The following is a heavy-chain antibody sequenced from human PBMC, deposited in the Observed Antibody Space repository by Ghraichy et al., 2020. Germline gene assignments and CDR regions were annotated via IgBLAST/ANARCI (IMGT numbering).Heavy chain of an antibody. J-gene: IGHJ5*02. Sequence: GGSLRLSCAASGFTFSSYSMNWVRQAPGKGLEWVSSISGSSSYIYQADSLKGRFTTSRDNAKNSLFLQLNNLRAEDTAVYYCASLSSTSSTWGQGNLVTVSS. V-gene: IGHV3-21*06. D-gene: IGHD2-2*01. CDR2: ISGSSSYI. CDR3: ASLSSTSST. CDR1: GFTFSSYS.